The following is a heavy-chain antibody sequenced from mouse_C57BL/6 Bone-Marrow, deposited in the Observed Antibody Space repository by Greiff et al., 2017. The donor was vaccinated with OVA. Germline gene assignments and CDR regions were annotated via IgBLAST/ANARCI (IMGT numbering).Heavy chain of an antibody. D-gene: IGHD2-3*01. CDR3: ARRFYDGYYPA. CDR2: IYPSDSET. J-gene: IGHJ3*01. Sequence: VQLQQSGAELVRPGSSVKLSCKASGYTFTSYWMDWVKQRPGQGLEWIGNIYPSDSETHYNQKFKDKATLTVDKSSSTAYMQLSSLTSEDSAVYYCARRFYDGYYPAWGQGTLVTVSA. CDR1: GYTFTSYW. V-gene: IGHV1-61*01.